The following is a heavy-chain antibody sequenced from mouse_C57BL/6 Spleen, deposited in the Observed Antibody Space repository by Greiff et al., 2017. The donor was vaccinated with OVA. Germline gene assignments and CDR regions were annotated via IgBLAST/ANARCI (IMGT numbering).Heavy chain of an antibody. CDR3: ARSEAYGSSYCFDY. V-gene: IGHV1-9*01. J-gene: IGHJ2*01. CDR1: GYTFTGYW. CDR2: ILPGSGGS. D-gene: IGHD1-1*01. Sequence: VQLQQSGAELMKPGASVRLSCEATGYTFTGYWIEWVKQRPGHGLEWIGEILPGSGGSKSNEKFKGKATFTADRSSNTTYIQLSSLTTAAAAIFYCARSEAYGSSYCFDYWGQGTTLTVS.